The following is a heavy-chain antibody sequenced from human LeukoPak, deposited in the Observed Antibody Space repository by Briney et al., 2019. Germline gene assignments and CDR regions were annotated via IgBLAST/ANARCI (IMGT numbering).Heavy chain of an antibody. J-gene: IGHJ3*02. CDR2: ISVDGSHT. V-gene: IGHV3-23*01. Sequence: GGSLRLSCAASGFTFSSYAMNWVRQAPGKGLEWVSAISVDGSHTYYADSLKGRFTISRDNPKNTLSLQMNSLRVEDTAVYYCAKCYDTSGRRASDIWGQGTMVTVSS. CDR1: GFTFSSYA. D-gene: IGHD3-22*01. CDR3: AKCYDTSGRRASDI.